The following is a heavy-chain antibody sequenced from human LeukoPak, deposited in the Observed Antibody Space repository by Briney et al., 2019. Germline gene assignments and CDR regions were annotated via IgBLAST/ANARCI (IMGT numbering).Heavy chain of an antibody. V-gene: IGHV4-34*01. J-gene: IGHJ4*02. Sequence: SETLSLTCAVYGGSFSGYYWSWIRQPPGKGLEWIGEINHSGSTSYNPSLKSRVTISVDTSKNQFSLKLSSVTAADTAVYYCARGKGGAAAGTGEDYWGQGTLVTVSS. CDR3: ARGKGGAAAGTGEDY. D-gene: IGHD6-13*01. CDR1: GGSFSGYY. CDR2: INHSGST.